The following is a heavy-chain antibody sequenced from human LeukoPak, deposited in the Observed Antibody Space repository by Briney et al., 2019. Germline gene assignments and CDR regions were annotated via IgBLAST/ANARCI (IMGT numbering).Heavy chain of an antibody. CDR3: ARARFDLDY. Sequence: SETLSLACTVSGGSISSGDYYWSWIRQPPGKGPEWIGYIYYSGSTYYNPSLKSRVTISVDTSKNQFSLKLSSVTAADTAVYYCARARFDLDYSGQGTLVTVSS. CDR1: GGSISSGDYY. J-gene: IGHJ4*02. CDR2: IYYSGST. V-gene: IGHV4-30-4*01.